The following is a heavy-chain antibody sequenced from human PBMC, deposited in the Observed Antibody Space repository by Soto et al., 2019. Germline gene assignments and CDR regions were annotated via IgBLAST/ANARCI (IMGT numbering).Heavy chain of an antibody. V-gene: IGHV3-13*04. CDR2: FGAPGDT. D-gene: IGHD3-16*01. CDR3: GRVWAAAINNGMDV. J-gene: IGHJ6*02. CDR1: GFTFSSYD. Sequence: PGGSLRLSCAASGFTFSSYDMHWVRQRPGKGLEWASTFGAPGDTHYADSVKGRFTISRENAKNSLYLHMNNLRAGDTAVYYCGRVWAAAINNGMDVWGQGTTVTVSS.